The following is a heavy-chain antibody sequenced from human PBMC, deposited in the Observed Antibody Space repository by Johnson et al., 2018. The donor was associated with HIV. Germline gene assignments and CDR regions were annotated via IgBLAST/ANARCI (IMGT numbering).Heavy chain of an antibody. CDR2: IGTAGDT. D-gene: IGHD6-6*01. J-gene: IGHJ3*01. CDR3: VRDGGGYSSSSVGAFDV. V-gene: IGHV3-13*01. CDR1: GFTFSSFE. Sequence: VQLVESGGGLVQPGGSLRLSCAASGFTFSSFEMHWVRLATGKSLEWVSAIGTAGDTYYPGSVKGRFTISRENAKNSLYLQMNSLRVGDTAVYYCVRDGGGYSSSSVGAFDVWGHGSLVTVSS.